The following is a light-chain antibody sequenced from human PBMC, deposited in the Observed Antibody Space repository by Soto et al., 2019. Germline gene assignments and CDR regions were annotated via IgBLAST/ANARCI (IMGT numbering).Light chain of an antibody. J-gene: IGKJ1*01. V-gene: IGKV3-20*01. CDR1: QSVGNN. CDR2: GAS. Sequence: EIVMTQSPATVSVSPGERATLYRRASQSVGNNLAWYQQKPGQAPSLFIFGASVRATGIPDRFSGSGSGTDFTLTISRLEPEDFAVYYCQQYGSSGTFGQGTKVDIK. CDR3: QQYGSSGT.